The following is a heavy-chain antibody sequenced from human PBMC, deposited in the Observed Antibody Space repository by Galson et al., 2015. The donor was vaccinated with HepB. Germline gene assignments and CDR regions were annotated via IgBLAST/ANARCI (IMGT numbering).Heavy chain of an antibody. Sequence: SLRLSCAASGFTFSSYGMHWVRQAPGKGLEWVAVISYDGSNKYYADSVKGRFTISRDNSKNTLYLQMNSLRAEDTAVYYCARMECCEGVVVAATKTDYYYYMDVWGKGTTVTVSS. CDR1: GFTFSSYG. CDR2: ISYDGSNK. CDR3: ARMECCEGVVVAATKTDYYYYMDV. V-gene: IGHV3-30*03. D-gene: IGHD2-15*01. J-gene: IGHJ6*03.